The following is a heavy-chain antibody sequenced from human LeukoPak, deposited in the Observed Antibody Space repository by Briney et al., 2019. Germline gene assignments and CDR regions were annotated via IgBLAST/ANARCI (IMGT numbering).Heavy chain of an antibody. CDR2: IHYSGST. D-gene: IGHD3-22*01. CDR1: GDSIRSVDYY. Sequence: SETLSLTCTVSGDSIRSVDYYWSWIRQPPGKGLEWIGYIHYSGSTSYIPSLKSRVTISVDTSKKQFSLKLSSVTAADTAVYYCVTYYFDSSGPKKNYWGQGTLVAVSS. CDR3: VTYYFDSSGPKKNY. V-gene: IGHV4-30-4*01. J-gene: IGHJ4*02.